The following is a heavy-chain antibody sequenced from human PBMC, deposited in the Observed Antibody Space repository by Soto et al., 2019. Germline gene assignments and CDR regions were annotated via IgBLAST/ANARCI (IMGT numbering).Heavy chain of an antibody. CDR2: INHSGST. CDR3: VSSSSYFDY. V-gene: IGHV4-34*01. CDR1: GGSFSGYY. J-gene: IGHJ4*02. Sequence: SETLSLTCAVYGGSFSGYYWSWIRQPPGKGLEWIGEINHSGSTNYNPSLKSRVTISVDTSKNQFSLKLSSVTAADTAVYYCVSSSSYFDYWGQGTLVTVSS. D-gene: IGHD6-6*01.